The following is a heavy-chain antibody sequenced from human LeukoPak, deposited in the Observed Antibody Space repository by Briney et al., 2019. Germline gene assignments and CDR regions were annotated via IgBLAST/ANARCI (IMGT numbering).Heavy chain of an antibody. J-gene: IGHJ4*02. CDR2: IHRNGSLT. Sequence: GGSLRLSCAASGLTLSSYWMQWVRQAPGKGLVWVSRIHRNGSLTDYAESVKGRFTISRDSAKNTLYLQMNSLRAEDTAVYYCARETSTPAQYYVDFRGQGTQVTVSS. CDR3: ARETSTPAQYYVDF. D-gene: IGHD2-2*01. V-gene: IGHV3-74*01. CDR1: GLTLSSYW.